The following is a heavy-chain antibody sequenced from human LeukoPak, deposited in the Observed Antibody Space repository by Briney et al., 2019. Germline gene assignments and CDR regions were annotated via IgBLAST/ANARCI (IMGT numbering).Heavy chain of an antibody. V-gene: IGHV4-34*01. CDR3: ARGVDYYGV. D-gene: IGHD3-10*01. CDR1: GGSFSGYS. J-gene: IGHJ4*02. Sequence: SETLSLTCAVYGGSFSGYSWNWIRQPPVKGVEWIGEIYHSGGTNYNPSLKSRVTISVDTSKKQFSLKLSSVTAADTAVYYCARGVDYYGVWGQGTLVTVSS. CDR2: IYHSGGT.